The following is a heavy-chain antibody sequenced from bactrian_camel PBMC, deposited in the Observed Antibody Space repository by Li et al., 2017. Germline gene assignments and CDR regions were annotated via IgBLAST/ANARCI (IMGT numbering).Heavy chain of an antibody. CDR3: RLQCAGAPRIY. D-gene: IGHD2*01. V-gene: IGHV3S53*01. Sequence: HVQLVESGGGSVEAGGSLTLSCTSSRYIDSLCGMGWYRQAPGRERELVSIISATGDTRFGDSVKGRFTISRDNAVNAVYLQMHSLTPEDTAMYYCRLQCAGAPRIYWGQGTQVTVS. J-gene: IGHJ4*01. CDR2: ISATGDT. CDR1: RYIDSLCG.